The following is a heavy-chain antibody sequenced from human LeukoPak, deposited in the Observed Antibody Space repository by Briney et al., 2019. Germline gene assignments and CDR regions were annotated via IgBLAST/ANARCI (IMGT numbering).Heavy chain of an antibody. CDR2: LYRDGSP. V-gene: IGHV3-66*01. CDR1: GDILRGNY. J-gene: IGHJ4*02. D-gene: IGHD2-8*01. Sequence: GGSLRLSCTASGDILRGNYMSGVRQAPGKGLEWVSVLYRDGSPFYADSVKGRFSISRDNSKNTVYLQMNSLVAEDTAVYYCAKLGGNRQCTNGVCYFCDNWGQGIPVTVSS. CDR3: AKLGGNRQCTNGVCYFCDN.